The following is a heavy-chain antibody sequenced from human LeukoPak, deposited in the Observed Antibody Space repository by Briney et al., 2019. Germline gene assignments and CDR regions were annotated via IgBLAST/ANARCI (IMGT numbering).Heavy chain of an antibody. Sequence: GGSLRLSCAASGFKFSSYGMHWVRQAPGKGLEWVAFIQNDEREIWYADSVKGRFTVSRDNSKNTLYLQMNSLRVEETAVYYCARDRGSYSYSFDPWGQGTLVTVSS. CDR2: IQNDEREI. J-gene: IGHJ5*02. V-gene: IGHV3-30*02. CDR1: GFKFSSYG. CDR3: ARDRGSYSYSFDP. D-gene: IGHD2-15*01.